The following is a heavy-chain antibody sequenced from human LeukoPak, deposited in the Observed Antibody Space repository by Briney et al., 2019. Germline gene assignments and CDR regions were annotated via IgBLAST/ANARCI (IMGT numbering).Heavy chain of an antibody. D-gene: IGHD3-22*01. Sequence: SQTLSLTCTVSGGSISSGDYSWSWMRQAPGKGLEWIGYIYYSGSTYDNPSLKSRVTISVDTSKNQFSLKLSSVNAADTTVYYCARESYYDSSGFDYWGQGTLVIVSS. CDR3: ARESYYDSSGFDY. CDR2: IYYSGST. J-gene: IGHJ4*02. V-gene: IGHV4-30-4*01. CDR1: GGSISSGDYS.